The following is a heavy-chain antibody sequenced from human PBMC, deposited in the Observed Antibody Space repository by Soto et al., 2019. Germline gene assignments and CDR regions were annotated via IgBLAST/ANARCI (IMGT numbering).Heavy chain of an antibody. J-gene: IGHJ4*02. CDR1: GFTFSSYA. V-gene: IGHV3-30-3*01. D-gene: IGHD4-17*01. CDR3: ASLDYGNFDY. CDR2: ISYDGSNK. Sequence: GGSLRLSCAASGFTFSSYAMHWVRQAPGKGLEWVAVISYDGSNKYYADSVKDRFTISRDNSKNTLYLQMNSLRAEDMAVYYCASLDYGNFDYWGQGTLVTVSS.